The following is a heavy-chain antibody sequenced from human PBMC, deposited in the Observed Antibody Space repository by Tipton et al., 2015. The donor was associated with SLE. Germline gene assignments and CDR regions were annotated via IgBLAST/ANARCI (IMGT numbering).Heavy chain of an antibody. CDR3: ARDNYGAFDAFDI. D-gene: IGHD4-17*01. V-gene: IGHV3-33*08. J-gene: IGHJ3*02. CDR2: IWNDGSIK. Sequence: SLRLSCAASGFDFSTYGMHWVRQAPGKGLEWVTNIWNDGSIKYYADSVKGRFTVSRDNSKNILYLQMNSLRAEDTAVYYCARDNYGAFDAFDIWGQGTMVTVSS. CDR1: GFDFSTYG.